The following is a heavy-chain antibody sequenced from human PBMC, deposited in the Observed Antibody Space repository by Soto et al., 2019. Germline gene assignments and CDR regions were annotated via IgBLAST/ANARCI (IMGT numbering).Heavy chain of an antibody. V-gene: IGHV3-23*01. J-gene: IGHJ5*02. Sequence: GGSLRLSCAASGFTFSSYVMSWVRQAPGKGLEWVSGISGSGGSTYYADSVKGRFTISRDNSKNTLYLQMNGLRAEDTAVYYCAKCSSAPPNWFDPWGRGTLVTVSS. CDR3: AKCSSAPPNWFDP. CDR2: ISGSGGST. CDR1: GFTFSSYV. D-gene: IGHD6-25*01.